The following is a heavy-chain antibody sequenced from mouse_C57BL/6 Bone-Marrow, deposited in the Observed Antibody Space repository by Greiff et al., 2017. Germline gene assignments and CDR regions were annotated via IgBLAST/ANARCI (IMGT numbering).Heavy chain of an antibody. D-gene: IGHD1-1*01. CDR2: INPNNGGT. Sequence: VQLQQSGPELVKPGASVKISCKASGYTFTDYYMNWVKQSPGKSLEWIGDINPNNGGTSYNQKLKGKATLTVDKSSSTAYMERRSLTSEDSAVYYCARDYYGSSWYFDYWGQGTILTVSS. CDR1: GYTFTDYY. CDR3: ARDYYGSSWYFDY. J-gene: IGHJ2*01. V-gene: IGHV1-26*01.